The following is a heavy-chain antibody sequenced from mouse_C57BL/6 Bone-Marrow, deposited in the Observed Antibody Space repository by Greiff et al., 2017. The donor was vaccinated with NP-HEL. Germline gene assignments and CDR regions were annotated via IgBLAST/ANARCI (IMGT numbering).Heavy chain of an antibody. J-gene: IGHJ1*03. D-gene: IGHD2-3*01. Sequence: QVQLQQPGAELVKPGASVKLSCKASGYTFTSYWMHWVKQRPGQGLEWIGMIHPNSGSTNYNEKFKSKATLTVDKSSSTAYMQLSSLTSEDSAVYYCARSYDERYFDVWGTGTTVTVSS. V-gene: IGHV1-64*01. CDR1: GYTFTSYW. CDR3: ARSYDERYFDV. CDR2: IHPNSGST.